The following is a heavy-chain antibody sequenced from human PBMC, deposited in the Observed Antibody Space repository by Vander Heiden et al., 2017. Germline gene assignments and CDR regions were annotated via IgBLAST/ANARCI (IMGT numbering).Heavy chain of an antibody. J-gene: IGHJ4*02. D-gene: IGHD7-27*01. CDR1: GFTFTGYY. CDR3: AAELGKAFGY. Sequence: QVQLVQSGAEVKKPGASVKVSCKASGFTFTGYYMHWVRQAPGQGLEWMGWINPNSGGTNYAQKFQCRVTMTRDTSISTAYMDLSRLTSDDTAVYFCAAELGKAFGYWGQGTLVTVSS. V-gene: IGHV1-2*02. CDR2: INPNSGGT.